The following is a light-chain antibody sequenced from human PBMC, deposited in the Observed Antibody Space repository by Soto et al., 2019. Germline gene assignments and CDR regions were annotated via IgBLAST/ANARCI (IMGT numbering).Light chain of an antibody. J-gene: IGKJ1*01. CDR2: KAS. Sequence: DIQMTQSPSTLSASVGDRVTITCRASQSISSWLAWYQQKPGKAPKLLIYKASSLESGVPSSFSGSGSGTEFTLSISSLQPDDFATYYCQQYNSYSWSFGQGTNVESK. CDR1: QSISSW. V-gene: IGKV1-5*03. CDR3: QQYNSYSWS.